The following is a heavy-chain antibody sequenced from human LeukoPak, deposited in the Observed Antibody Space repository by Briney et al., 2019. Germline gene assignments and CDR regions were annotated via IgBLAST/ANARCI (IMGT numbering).Heavy chain of an antibody. D-gene: IGHD3-9*01. J-gene: IGHJ4*02. Sequence: PGGSLRLSCAASGFTFDDYGMSWVRQAPGKGLEWVSGINWNGGSTGYADSVKGRFTISRDNAKNSLYLQMNSLRAEDTAVYCTIWSFEFDNWGQGALVTVSS. CDR1: GFTFDDYG. CDR2: INWNGGST. CDR3: IWSFEFDN. V-gene: IGHV3-20*04.